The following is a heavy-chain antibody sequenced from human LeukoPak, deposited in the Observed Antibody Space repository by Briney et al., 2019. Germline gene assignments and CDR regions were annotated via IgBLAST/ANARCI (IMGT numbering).Heavy chain of an antibody. CDR2: ISDDGNEK. J-gene: IGHJ6*02. CDR1: GFTFSSYG. D-gene: IGHD4-17*01. CDR3: AKKVLGYGDYGVYYYGMDV. Sequence: HAGGSLRLSCAASGFTFSSYGMHWVRQAPGKGPDWVAVISDDGNEKYYADSVKGRFTISRDDSNNTVSLQMNSLRPEDTAVYYCAKKVLGYGDYGVYYYGMDVWGQGTTVTVSS. V-gene: IGHV3-30*18.